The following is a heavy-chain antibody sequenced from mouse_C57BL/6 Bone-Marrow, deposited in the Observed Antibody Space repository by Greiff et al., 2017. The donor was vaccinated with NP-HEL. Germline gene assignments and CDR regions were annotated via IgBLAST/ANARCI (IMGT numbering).Heavy chain of an antibody. CDR2: IDPANGNT. CDR3: TRLPHYDNYEYYAMDY. D-gene: IGHD2-1*01. CDR1: GFNIKNTY. Sequence: EVQLQQSVAELVRPGASVKLSCTASGFNIKNTYMHWVKQRPEQGLEWIGRIDPANGNTKYAPKFQGKATLTADTSSNTAYLQLSSLTSEDTAIYYCTRLPHYDNYEYYAMDYWGQGTSVTVSS. V-gene: IGHV14-3*01. J-gene: IGHJ4*01.